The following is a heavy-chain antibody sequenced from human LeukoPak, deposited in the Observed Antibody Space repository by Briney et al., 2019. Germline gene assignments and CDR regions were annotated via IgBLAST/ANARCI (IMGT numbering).Heavy chain of an antibody. J-gene: IGHJ6*03. Sequence: GGTLRLSCAASGFTFSSYGMSWVRQAPGKGLEWVSAISGSGGSTYYADSVKGRFTISRDISKNTLYLQMNSLRAEDTAVYYCARVLSGRGSLYDYYYYMDVWGKGTTVTISS. CDR2: ISGSGGST. D-gene: IGHD3-10*01. CDR3: ARVLSGRGSLYDYYYYMDV. V-gene: IGHV3-23*01. CDR1: GFTFSSYG.